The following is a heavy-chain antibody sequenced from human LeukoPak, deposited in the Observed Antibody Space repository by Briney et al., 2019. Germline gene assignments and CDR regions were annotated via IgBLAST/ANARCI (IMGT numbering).Heavy chain of an antibody. D-gene: IGHD3-16*01. Sequence: GGSLRLSCAASGFTFSGYAMSWVRQAPGKGLEWVSLITSSGDNTYYVDSVKGRFTISRDNAKNSLYLQMNSLRGEDAAVYYCARDWALAFDYWGQGTLVTVSS. CDR3: ARDWALAFDY. CDR2: ITSSGDNT. V-gene: IGHV3-23*01. J-gene: IGHJ4*02. CDR1: GFTFSGYA.